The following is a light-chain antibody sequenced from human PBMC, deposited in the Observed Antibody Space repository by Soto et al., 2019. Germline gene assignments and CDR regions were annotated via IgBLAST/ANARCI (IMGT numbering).Light chain of an antibody. V-gene: IGLV2-8*01. J-gene: IGLJ2*01. CDR2: EVS. CDR1: SSDVGGYNY. Sequence: QSALTQPPSASGSPGQSVTVSYTGTSSDVGGYNYVSWYQHHPGKAPKLMIYEVSKRPSGVPDRFSGSKSGNTASLTVSGLQAEDEADYYCSAYAGNNKLVFGGGTKLTVL. CDR3: SAYAGNNKLV.